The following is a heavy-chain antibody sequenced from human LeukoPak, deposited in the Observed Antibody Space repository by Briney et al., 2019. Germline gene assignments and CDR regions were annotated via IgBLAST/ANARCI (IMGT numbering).Heavy chain of an antibody. V-gene: IGHV1-69*02. CDR3: DYCTNGVCYRGGGYGMDV. Sequence: ASVTVSCKASGGTFSSYTISWVRQAPGKGLEWMGRIIPIHGIANYAQKFQGRLTITADKSTITTYMAHSSLRSEDTAVYNCDYCTNGVCYRGGGYGMDVWGQGTTVTVSS. CDR1: GGTFSSYT. J-gene: IGHJ6*01. D-gene: IGHD2-8*01. CDR2: IIPIHGIA.